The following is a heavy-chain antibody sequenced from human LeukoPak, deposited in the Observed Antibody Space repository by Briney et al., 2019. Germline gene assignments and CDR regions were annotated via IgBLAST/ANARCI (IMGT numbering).Heavy chain of an antibody. CDR3: ARVGIAAAGKGGYWFDS. D-gene: IGHD6-13*01. J-gene: IGHJ5*01. Sequence: SETLSLTCTASGGSISSYYWSWIRQPPGKGLEWIAYIYYSGSTNYNPSLKSRVTISVDTSKNQFSLKLSSVTAADTAVYYCARVGIAAAGKGGYWFDSWGQGTLVTVSS. CDR1: GGSISSYY. CDR2: IYYSGST. V-gene: IGHV4-59*01.